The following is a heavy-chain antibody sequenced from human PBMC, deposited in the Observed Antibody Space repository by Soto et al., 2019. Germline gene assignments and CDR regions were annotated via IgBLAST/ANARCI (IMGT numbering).Heavy chain of an antibody. CDR1: GFTFNSFY. CDR2: ISPDRMKT. CDR3: VKDGRPGVFGSWFDP. V-gene: IGHV3-30*18. Sequence: PGGYLRLSFVGIGFTFNSFYMHWVLQAPFKVLEWLAVISPDRMKTYIRDSLKGRVTISRDNGKKVIYLQMDNVTFEDTGVYYCVKDGRPGVFGSWFDPWGQGTLVTVSS. J-gene: IGHJ5*02. D-gene: IGHD3-10*01.